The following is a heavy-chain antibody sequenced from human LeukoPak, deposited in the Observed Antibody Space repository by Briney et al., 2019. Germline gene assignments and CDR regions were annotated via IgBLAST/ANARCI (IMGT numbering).Heavy chain of an antibody. CDR2: ISYDGDNK. CDR1: GFTFSDYV. Sequence: GGSLRLSCAASGFTFSDYVMHWVRQAPGKGLGWVAVISYDGDNKYYADSVKGRFTISRDNAKNTLYLQMNSLRVEDTAVYYCAKPHILTGYYGLDYWGQGTLVTVSS. V-gene: IGHV3-30*18. J-gene: IGHJ4*02. CDR3: AKPHILTGYYGLDY. D-gene: IGHD3-9*01.